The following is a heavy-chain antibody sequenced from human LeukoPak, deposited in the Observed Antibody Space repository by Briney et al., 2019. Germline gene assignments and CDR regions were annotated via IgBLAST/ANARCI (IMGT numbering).Heavy chain of an antibody. CDR2: IGTRSNPI. V-gene: IGHV3-11*01. D-gene: IGHD3-10*01. J-gene: IGHJ4*02. CDR1: GFSFSDFY. CDR3: AREARGSGRDFDY. Sequence: GGSLRLSCAASGFSFSDFYMTWIRQAPGMGLEWISYIGTRSNPIYYADSVKGRFTISRDDAKNSLYLQMNSLRDEDTAVYFCAREARGSGRDFDYWGQGILVTVSS.